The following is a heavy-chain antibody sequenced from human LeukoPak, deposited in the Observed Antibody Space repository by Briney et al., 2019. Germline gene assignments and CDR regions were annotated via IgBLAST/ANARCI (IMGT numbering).Heavy chain of an antibody. J-gene: IGHJ4*02. Sequence: PGGSLRLSCAASGFTFSSYAMHGVRQAPGKGLEWVAVISYDGSNKYYADSVKGRFTISRDNSKNTLYLQMNSLRAEDTAVYYCARAVEATINDYWGQGTLVTASS. CDR1: GFTFSSYA. CDR3: ARAVEATINDY. D-gene: IGHD1-26*01. CDR2: ISYDGSNK. V-gene: IGHV3-30-3*01.